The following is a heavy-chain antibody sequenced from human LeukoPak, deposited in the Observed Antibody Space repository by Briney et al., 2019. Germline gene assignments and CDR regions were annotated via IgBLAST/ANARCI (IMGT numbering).Heavy chain of an antibody. CDR1: GYTFTGYY. CDR2: INPNSGGT. D-gene: IGHD3-22*01. V-gene: IGHV1-2*02. Sequence: GASVTVSCKASGYTFTGYYMHWVRQAPGQGLEWMGWINPNSGGTNYAQKFQGRVTMTRDTSISTAYMELSRLRSDDTAVYYCARDQYDSSGYYMPLDYWGQGTLVTVSP. CDR3: ARDQYDSSGYYMPLDY. J-gene: IGHJ4*02.